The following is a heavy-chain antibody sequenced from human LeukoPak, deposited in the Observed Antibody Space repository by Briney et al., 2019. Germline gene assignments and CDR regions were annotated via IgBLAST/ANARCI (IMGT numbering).Heavy chain of an antibody. Sequence: PSETLSLTCSVSGDSINGYYWSWIRRPPGKGLEWIGYIYSSGSANYNPSLKSRVTISVDTSRNHFSLNLNSVTAADTAVYYCARGGNTAWLVGRFDSWGQGTLVTVSS. CDR3: ARGGNTAWLVGRFDS. CDR2: IYSSGSA. CDR1: GDSINGYY. V-gene: IGHV4-59*01. D-gene: IGHD1-26*01. J-gene: IGHJ5*01.